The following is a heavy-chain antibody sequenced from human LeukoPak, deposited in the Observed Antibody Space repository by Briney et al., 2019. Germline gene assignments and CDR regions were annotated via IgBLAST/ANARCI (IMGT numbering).Heavy chain of an antibody. CDR1: GFTFSDYG. J-gene: IGHJ4*02. CDR2: IWSDGSSQ. CDR3: ARKYYDFWSGYSSFDY. D-gene: IGHD3-3*01. Sequence: PGGSLRLSCAASGFTFSDYGMHWVRQAPGKGLEWVALIWSDGSSQYYADSVKGRFTISRDNAKNSLYLQMNSLRAEDTAVYYCARKYYDFWSGYSSFDYWGQGTLVTVSS. V-gene: IGHV3-33*01.